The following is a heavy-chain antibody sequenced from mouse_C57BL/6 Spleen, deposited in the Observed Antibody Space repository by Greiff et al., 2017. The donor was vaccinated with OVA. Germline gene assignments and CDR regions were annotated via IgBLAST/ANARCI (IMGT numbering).Heavy chain of an antibody. Sequence: EVQLQQSGPVLVKPGASVKMSCKASGYTFTDYYMNWVKQSHGKSLEWIGVINPYNGGTSSNQKFKGTATLTVDKSSRPAYMELNSLTSEDSAVYYCARKGGIYDGYFHMYYFDYWGQGTTLTVSS. J-gene: IGHJ2*01. V-gene: IGHV1-19*01. CDR1: GYTFTDYY. CDR3: ARKGGIYDGYFHMYYFDY. CDR2: INPYNGGT. D-gene: IGHD2-3*01.